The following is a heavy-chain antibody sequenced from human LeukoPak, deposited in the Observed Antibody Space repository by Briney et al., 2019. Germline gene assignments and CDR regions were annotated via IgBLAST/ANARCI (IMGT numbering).Heavy chain of an antibody. J-gene: IGHJ4*02. CDR1: GGSISSYY. D-gene: IGHD6-19*01. Sequence: SETLSLTCTVSGGSISSYYWSWIRQPPGKGLEWIGYIYYSGSTNYNPSLKSRVTISVDTSKNQFSLKLSSVTAADTAVYYCARDGGFRIAVTDPFDYWGQGTLVTVSS. V-gene: IGHV4-59*12. CDR2: IYYSGST. CDR3: ARDGGFRIAVTDPFDY.